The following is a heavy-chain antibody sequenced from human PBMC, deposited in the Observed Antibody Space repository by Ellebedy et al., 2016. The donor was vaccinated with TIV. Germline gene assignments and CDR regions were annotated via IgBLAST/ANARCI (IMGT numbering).Heavy chain of an antibody. J-gene: IGHJ6*02. CDR3: ARGANTAMAPVPYYYYYGMDV. CDR2: IIPIFGTA. V-gene: IGHV1-69*13. D-gene: IGHD5-18*01. CDR1: GRTFSSYA. Sequence: AASVKVSCKASGRTFSSYAISWVRQAPGQGLEWMGGIIPIFGTANYAQKFQGRVTITADESTSTAYMELSSLRSEDTAVYYCARGANTAMAPVPYYYYYGMDVWGQGTTVTVSS.